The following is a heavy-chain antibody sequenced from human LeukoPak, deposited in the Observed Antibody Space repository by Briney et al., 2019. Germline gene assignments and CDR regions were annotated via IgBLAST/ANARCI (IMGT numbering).Heavy chain of an antibody. CDR2: INHSGST. J-gene: IGHJ6*02. Sequence: SETLSLTCTVSGGSISSYYWSWIRQPPGKGLEWIGEINHSGSTNYNPSLKSRATISVDTSKNQFSLKLSSVTAADTAVYYCARATVTTVHYYYYYGMDVWGQGTTVTVSS. D-gene: IGHD4-11*01. CDR3: ARATVTTVHYYYYYGMDV. V-gene: IGHV4-34*01. CDR1: GGSISSYY.